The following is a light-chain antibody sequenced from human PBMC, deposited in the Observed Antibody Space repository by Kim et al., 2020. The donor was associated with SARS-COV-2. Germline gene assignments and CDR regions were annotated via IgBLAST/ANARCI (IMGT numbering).Light chain of an antibody. Sequence: DIQMTQSPSSLSASIGDRVTITCRASQSISRHFNWYQKRPGEAPKLLIYGASNLQSGVPSRFSGSGSGTDFTLTISRPQPEDFATYYCQQSYSSPSTFGQGTKVDIK. CDR1: QSISRH. V-gene: IGKV1-39*01. CDR2: GAS. CDR3: QQSYSSPST. J-gene: IGKJ1*01.